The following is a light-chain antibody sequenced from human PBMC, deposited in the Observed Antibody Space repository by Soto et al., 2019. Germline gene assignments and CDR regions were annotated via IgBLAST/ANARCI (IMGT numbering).Light chain of an antibody. V-gene: IGKV3-11*01. J-gene: IGKJ5*01. Sequence: DIVSTQSPATLSLSPGERATLSCRASQSLNIYLAWYQQKPGQAPRLLIYDASNRATGIPARFSGSGSGTDFTLTSSSLEPEDCAVYYCQQRSNWVTFGQGTRLEI. CDR3: QQRSNWVT. CDR1: QSLNIY. CDR2: DAS.